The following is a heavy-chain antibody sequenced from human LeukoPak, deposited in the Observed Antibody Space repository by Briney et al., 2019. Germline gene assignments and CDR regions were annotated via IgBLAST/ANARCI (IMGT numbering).Heavy chain of an antibody. CDR1: GFTFSSYG. CDR3: ARGVVDIVATIDY. CDR2: IWYDGSKT. J-gene: IGHJ4*02. Sequence: AGGSLRLSCSASGFTFSSYGMHWVRQAPGRGLEWVAVIWYDGSKTYYADSVKGRFTISRDNSKSTLYLQMNSLRAEDTAVYYCARGVVDIVATIDYWGQGTLVTVSS. V-gene: IGHV3-33*01. D-gene: IGHD5-12*01.